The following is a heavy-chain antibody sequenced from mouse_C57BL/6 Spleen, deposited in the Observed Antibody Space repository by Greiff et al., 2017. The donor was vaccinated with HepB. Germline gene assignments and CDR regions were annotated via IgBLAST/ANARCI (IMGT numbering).Heavy chain of an antibody. D-gene: IGHD3-2*02. Sequence: VKLQQSGAELVKPGASVKISCKASGYAFSSYWMNWVKQRPGKGLEWIGQIYPGDGDTNYNGKFKGKATLTADKSSSTAYMQLSSLTSEDSAVYFCARSRQLRPLDYWGQGTTLTVSS. J-gene: IGHJ2*01. CDR2: IYPGDGDT. CDR1: GYAFSSYW. V-gene: IGHV1-80*01. CDR3: ARSRQLRPLDY.